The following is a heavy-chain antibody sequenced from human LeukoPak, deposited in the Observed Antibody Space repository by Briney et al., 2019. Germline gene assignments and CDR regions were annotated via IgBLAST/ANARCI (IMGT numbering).Heavy chain of an antibody. Sequence: GGFLRLSCAASGFTFSSYWMHWVRQAPGKGLVWVSRINSDGSSITYADSVKGRFTISRDNAKNTLYLQMNSLRVEDTAVYYCAREGRVSGYDFDCWGQGTLVTVSS. J-gene: IGHJ4*02. CDR3: AREGRVSGYDFDC. CDR1: GFTFSSYW. V-gene: IGHV3-74*03. D-gene: IGHD5-12*01. CDR2: INSDGSSI.